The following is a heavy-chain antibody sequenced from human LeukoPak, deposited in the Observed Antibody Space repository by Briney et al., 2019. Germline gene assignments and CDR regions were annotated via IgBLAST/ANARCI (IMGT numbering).Heavy chain of an antibody. J-gene: IGHJ4*02. Sequence: TSETLSLTCTVSGGSISSGSYYWSWIRQPPGKGLEWIAYIYYTGTTKYNPSLKSRVTISLDTSKNQFSLNLRSVTAADTAVYYCASTSIHGYSSYWGQGSLVTVSS. D-gene: IGHD5-24*01. CDR3: ASTSIHGYSSY. CDR1: GGSISSGSYY. CDR2: IYYTGTT. V-gene: IGHV4-61*01.